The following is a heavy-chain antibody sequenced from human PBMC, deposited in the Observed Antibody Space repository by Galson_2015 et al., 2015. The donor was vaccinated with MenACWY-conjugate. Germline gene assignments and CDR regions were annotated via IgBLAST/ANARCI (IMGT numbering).Heavy chain of an antibody. D-gene: IGHD3-10*01. CDR3: ATLDKFGWHFDL. CDR2: INPSGGST. Sequence: SVKVSCKASGYSFTSYYIHWVRQAPGQGLEWMGIINPSGGSTTYAQKFQSRLTMSGDTSKNQFSLKLNSVSAADTAVYYCATLDKFGWHFDLWGRGTLVTVSS. J-gene: IGHJ2*01. V-gene: IGHV1-46*01. CDR1: GYSFTSYY.